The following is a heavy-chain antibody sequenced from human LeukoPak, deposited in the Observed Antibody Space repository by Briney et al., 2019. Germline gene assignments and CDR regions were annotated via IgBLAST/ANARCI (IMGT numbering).Heavy chain of an antibody. Sequence: GGSLRLSCAASGFTFNNYAIHWVRQAPGKGLEWVAAVSFDGTYKYYAESVKGRFTISRDISKNTLYLQMNSLRAEDTAVYYCAKDRVFELWFEEASPYYFDYWGQGTLVTVSS. J-gene: IGHJ4*02. D-gene: IGHD3-10*01. CDR3: AKDRVFELWFEEASPYYFDY. V-gene: IGHV3-30*04. CDR2: VSFDGTYK. CDR1: GFTFNNYA.